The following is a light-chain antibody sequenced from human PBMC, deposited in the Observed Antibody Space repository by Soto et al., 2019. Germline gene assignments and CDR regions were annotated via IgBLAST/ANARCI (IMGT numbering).Light chain of an antibody. CDR3: SSSTSSTTRVV. Sequence: QSALTQPASVSGSPGQSITISCTGTSSDVGGYNYVSWYQQHPGEAPKLIIYDVTNRPSGVSNRFSGSKSGNTASLTISGLQAEDEADYYCSSSTSSTTRVVFGGGTKLTVL. J-gene: IGLJ2*01. V-gene: IGLV2-14*03. CDR1: SSDVGGYNY. CDR2: DVT.